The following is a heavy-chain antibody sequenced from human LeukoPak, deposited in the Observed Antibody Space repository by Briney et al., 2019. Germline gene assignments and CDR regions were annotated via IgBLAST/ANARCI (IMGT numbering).Heavy chain of an antibody. CDR1: GYTFTNYA. J-gene: IGHJ4*02. CDR2: INTGNGNT. D-gene: IGHD2-2*01. V-gene: IGHV1-3*04. CDR3: ARVSVVVPATDVFDY. Sequence: GAAVKVSCKASGYTFTNYAVHWVRQAPGQRLEWMGWINTGNGNTKYSQKFQGRVTITRDTSASTAYMELSSLRSEDTAVYYCARVSVVVPATDVFDYWGQGTLVTVSS.